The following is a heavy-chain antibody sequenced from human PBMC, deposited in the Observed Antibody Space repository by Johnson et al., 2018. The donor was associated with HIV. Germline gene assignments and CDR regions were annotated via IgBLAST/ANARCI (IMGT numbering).Heavy chain of an antibody. D-gene: IGHD3-16*02. CDR3: TTAIVIDAFDI. CDR1: GFTFSNVW. V-gene: IGHV3-15*01. Sequence: EVQLVESGVGLVNPGGSLRLSCAASGFTFSNVWMSWVRQAPGKGLEWVGRIKRKIEGEATDYAAPVKGRFTISRDDSKNTLFLQMSSLKTDDTAVYYCTTAIVIDAFDIWGQGTMVTVSS. CDR2: IKRKIEGEAT. J-gene: IGHJ3*02.